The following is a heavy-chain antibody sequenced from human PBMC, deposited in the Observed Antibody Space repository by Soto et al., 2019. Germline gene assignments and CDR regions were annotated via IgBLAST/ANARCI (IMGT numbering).Heavy chain of an antibody. CDR3: ARVEARPHLYDP. CDR1: GGTFSIYA. V-gene: IGHV1-69*06. Sequence: SVKVSCKASGGTFSIYAISWVRQAPGQGLEWMGGIIPIFGTANYAQKFQGRVTITADKSTSTAYMELSSLRSEDTAVYYCARVEARPHLYDPWGQGTLVTVSS. CDR2: IIPIFGTA. J-gene: IGHJ5*02. D-gene: IGHD6-6*01.